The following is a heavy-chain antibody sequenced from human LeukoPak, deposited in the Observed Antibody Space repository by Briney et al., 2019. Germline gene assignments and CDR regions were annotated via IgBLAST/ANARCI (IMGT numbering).Heavy chain of an antibody. CDR3: ARTNEYYYYMDV. CDR1: GGSISSYY. V-gene: IGHV4-4*09. CDR2: IYTSGST. D-gene: IGHD1-1*01. J-gene: IGHJ6*03. Sequence: SETLSLTCTVSGGSISSYYWSWIRQPPGKGLEWIGYIYTSGSTNYNPSLKGRVTISVDTSKNQFSLKLSSVTAADTAVYYCARTNEYYYYMDVWGKGTTVTVSS.